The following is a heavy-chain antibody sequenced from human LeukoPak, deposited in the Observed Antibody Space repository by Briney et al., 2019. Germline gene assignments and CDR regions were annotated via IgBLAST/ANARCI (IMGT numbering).Heavy chain of an antibody. Sequence: PGGSLRLSCAASGFTFSSYGMHWVRQAPGKGLEWVAVISYDGSNKYYADSVKGRFTISRDNSKNTLYLQMNSLRAEDTAVYYCAKGCPWFDPWGQGTLVTVTS. V-gene: IGHV3-30*18. CDR2: ISYDGSNK. CDR1: GFTFSSYG. J-gene: IGHJ5*02. CDR3: AKGCPWFDP.